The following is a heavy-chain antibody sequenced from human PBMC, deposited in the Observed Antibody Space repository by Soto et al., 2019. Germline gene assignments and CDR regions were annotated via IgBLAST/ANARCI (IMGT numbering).Heavy chain of an antibody. Sequence: SETLSLTCTVSGGSISSGDFYWSWIRQPPGRGLEWIGYISYSGSTYYNTSLKSRVTISVDTSKNQFSLKLNSVTAADTAVDYCARGGPTGGSYKYNWFDPWGQGTLVTVSS. D-gene: IGHD2-15*01. CDR1: GGSISSGDFY. V-gene: IGHV4-30-4*01. CDR2: ISYSGST. J-gene: IGHJ5*02. CDR3: ARGGPTGGSYKYNWFDP.